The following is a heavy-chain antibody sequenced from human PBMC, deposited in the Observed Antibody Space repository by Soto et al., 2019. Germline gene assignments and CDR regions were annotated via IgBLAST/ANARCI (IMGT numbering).Heavy chain of an antibody. V-gene: IGHV4-61*01. CDR1: GGSVSSGSYY. CDR3: ARDWGSGSGNYYYGMDV. D-gene: IGHD3-10*01. CDR2: IYYSGST. J-gene: IGHJ6*02. Sequence: SETLSLTCTVSGGSVSSGSYYWSWIRQPPGKGLEWIGYIYYSGSTNYNPSLKSRVTISVDTSKNRFSLKLSSVTAADTAVYYCARDWGSGSGNYYYGMDVWGQGTTVTVSS.